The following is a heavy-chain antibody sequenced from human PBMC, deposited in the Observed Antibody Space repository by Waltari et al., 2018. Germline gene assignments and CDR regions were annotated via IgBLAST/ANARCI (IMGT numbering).Heavy chain of an antibody. Sequence: EVQLLESGGGLVQPGGSLRLSCAASGFTFSSYAMSWVRQAPGKGLEWVSAISGSGGSTYYADSVKGRFTISRDNSKNTLYLQMNNLRAEDTAVYYCAKEGLGVDCSSTSCYPGDYWGQGTLVTVSS. D-gene: IGHD2-2*01. CDR3: AKEGLGVDCSSTSCYPGDY. CDR2: ISGSGGST. J-gene: IGHJ4*02. V-gene: IGHV3-23*01. CDR1: GFTFSSYA.